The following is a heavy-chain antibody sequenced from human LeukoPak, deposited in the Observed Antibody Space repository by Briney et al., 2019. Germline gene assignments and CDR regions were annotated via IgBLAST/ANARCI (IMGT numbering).Heavy chain of an antibody. CDR3: ATSPPRLVLGYFQH. D-gene: IGHD6-19*01. J-gene: IGHJ1*01. Sequence: GASVKVSCKASGYTFTSYGISWVREAPGQGLEWMGGISAYNGNTNYAQKLQGRVTMTTDTSTSTAYMELRSLRSDDTAVYYCATSPPRLVLGYFQHWGQGPLVTVSS. CDR1: GYTFTSYG. V-gene: IGHV1-18*01. CDR2: ISAYNGNT.